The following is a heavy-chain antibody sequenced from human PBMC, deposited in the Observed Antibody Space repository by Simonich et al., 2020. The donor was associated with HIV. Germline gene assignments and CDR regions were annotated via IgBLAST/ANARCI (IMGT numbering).Heavy chain of an antibody. CDR3: ARCLLSSTMTTRWFDP. CDR2: IHHSGSI. Sequence: QVQLQQWGAGVLKPSETLSLNCAVYGGSFSAYYWSWIRQPPGKGLEWFGEIHHSGSINYNPALKSRVTMSVDTSKNQFSLKLSSVTAAYTAVYYCARCLLSSTMTTRWFDPWGQGTLVTVSS. J-gene: IGHJ5*02. V-gene: IGHV4-34*02. D-gene: IGHD4-17*01. CDR1: GGSFSAYY.